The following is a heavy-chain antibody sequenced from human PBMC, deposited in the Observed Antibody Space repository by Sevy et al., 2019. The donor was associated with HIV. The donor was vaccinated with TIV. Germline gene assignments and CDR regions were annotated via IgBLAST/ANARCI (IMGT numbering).Heavy chain of an antibody. CDR3: ARVPFCSSTSCYHSDYYYGMDV. V-gene: IGHV3-13*05. J-gene: IGHJ6*02. D-gene: IGHD2-2*01. Sequence: GGSLRLSCAASGFTFSSYDMHWVRQATGKGLEWVSAIGTAGDPYYPGSVKGRFTISRENAKKSLYLQMNSLRAGDTAVYYCARVPFCSSTSCYHSDYYYGMDVWGQGTTVTVSS. CDR2: IGTAGDP. CDR1: GFTFSSYD.